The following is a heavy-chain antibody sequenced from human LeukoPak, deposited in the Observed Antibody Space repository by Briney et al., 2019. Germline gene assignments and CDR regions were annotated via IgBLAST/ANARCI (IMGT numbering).Heavy chain of an antibody. D-gene: IGHD3-10*01. CDR3: ARVNYGSGVFDY. Sequence: PSETLSLTCTVSGGSISSYYWSWIRQPAGKGLEWIGRIYTSGGTSYNPSLKSRLTMSVDTSKNQFSLKLSSVTAADTAVYYCARVNYGSGVFDYWGQGSLVTVSS. CDR2: IYTSGGT. V-gene: IGHV4-4*07. J-gene: IGHJ4*02. CDR1: GGSISSYY.